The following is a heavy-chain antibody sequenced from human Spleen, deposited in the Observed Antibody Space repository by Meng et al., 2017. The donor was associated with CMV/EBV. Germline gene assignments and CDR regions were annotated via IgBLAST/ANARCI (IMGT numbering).Heavy chain of an antibody. J-gene: IGHJ4*02. D-gene: IGHD3-22*01. CDR3: ANVGTDYYDSSGYWYYFDY. CDR2: TYMSGDT. CDR1: GLSVSSNY. Sequence: GGSLRLSCAASGLSVSSNYVSWVRQAPGKGPEWVSITYMSGDTYTAESVRGRFTVSRDNPKNTLYLQMNSLRAEDTAVYYCANVGTDYYDSSGYWYYFDYWGQGTLVTVSS. V-gene: IGHV3-53*01.